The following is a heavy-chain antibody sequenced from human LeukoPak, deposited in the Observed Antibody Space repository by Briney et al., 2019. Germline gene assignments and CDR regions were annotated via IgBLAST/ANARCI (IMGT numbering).Heavy chain of an antibody. CDR3: ARDERYSYGDNHYPDLGF. CDR1: GYTFTGYY. V-gene: IGHV1-2*02. Sequence: ASVKVSCKASGYTFTGYYLFWVRQAPGQGPEWMGWINPNSGATKYAQKFQGRVTLTRDTSIRTTYMELSSLRSDDTAVYYCARDERYSYGDNHYPDLGFWGQGTPVTVSS. CDR2: INPNSGAT. J-gene: IGHJ4*02. D-gene: IGHD4/OR15-4a*01.